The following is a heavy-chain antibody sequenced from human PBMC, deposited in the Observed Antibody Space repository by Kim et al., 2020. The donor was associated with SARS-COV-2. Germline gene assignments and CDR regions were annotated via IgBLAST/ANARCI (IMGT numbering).Heavy chain of an antibody. Sequence: SVKVSCKASGGIFTTSAIIWVRQAPGQGLEWMGRIIPMLDILNSAQKFQGRVTITADKSTNTVYMELSSLRPDDTTVFYCAASNVLRYFDWSRGPVNQGHKEYPFAIWGQGTMVTVSS. J-gene: IGHJ3*02. CDR1: GGIFTTSA. CDR2: IIPMLDIL. D-gene: IGHD3-9*01. V-gene: IGHV1-69*04. CDR3: AASNVLRYFDWSRGPVNQGHKEYPFAI.